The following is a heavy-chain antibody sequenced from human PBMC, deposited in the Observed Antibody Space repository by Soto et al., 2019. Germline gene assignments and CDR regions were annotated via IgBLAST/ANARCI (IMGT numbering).Heavy chain of an antibody. CDR3: SRVSGTLERYSDLDY. Sequence: EVQLVESGGGLVKPGGSLRLSCAASGFIFSSYSMNWVRQAPGKGLEWVSSISPRSDYIYFADSMRGRFTLSRDNAQNSLYLHMNTLRAEDTAMYHCSRVSGTLERYSDLDYWGQGTLVTVSS. J-gene: IGHJ4*02. CDR1: GFIFSSYS. D-gene: IGHD3-10*01. CDR2: ISPRSDYI. V-gene: IGHV3-21*06.